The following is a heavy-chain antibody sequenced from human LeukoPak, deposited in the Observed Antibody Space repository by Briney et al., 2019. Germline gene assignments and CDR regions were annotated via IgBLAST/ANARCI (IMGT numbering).Heavy chain of an antibody. CDR2: IKQDGSEK. CDR1: GFTFSSYW. J-gene: IGHJ5*02. CDR3: ARVGGKYYDFWSGYPLTNWFDP. Sequence: GGSLILSCAASGFTFSSYWMSWVRQAPGKGLEWVANIKQDGSEKYYVDSVKGRFTISRDNAKNSLYLQMNSLRAEDTAVYYCARVGGKYYDFWSGYPLTNWFDPWGQGTLVPVSS. V-gene: IGHV3-7*01. D-gene: IGHD3-3*01.